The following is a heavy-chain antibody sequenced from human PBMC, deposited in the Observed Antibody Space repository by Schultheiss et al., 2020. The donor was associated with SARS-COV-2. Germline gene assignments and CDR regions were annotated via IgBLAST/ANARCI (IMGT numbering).Heavy chain of an antibody. J-gene: IGHJ5*02. CDR2: IYTSGST. Sequence: GSLRLSCTVSGGSISSYHWSWIRQPAGKGLEWIGRIYTSGSTNYNPSLKSRVTMSVDTSKNQFSLKLSSVTAADTAVYYCARNRGIIATTSYWFDPWGQGTLVTVSS. CDR3: ARNRGIIATTSYWFDP. V-gene: IGHV4-4*07. CDR1: GGSISSYH. D-gene: IGHD1-7*01.